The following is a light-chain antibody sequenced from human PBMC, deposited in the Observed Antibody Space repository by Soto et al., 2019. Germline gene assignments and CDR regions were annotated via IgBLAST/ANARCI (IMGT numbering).Light chain of an antibody. CDR3: QVWDITTDHYV. CDR2: YDS. V-gene: IGLV3-21*04. J-gene: IGLJ1*01. CDR1: NIGSQR. Sequence: SYELTQPPSVSVAPEKTARITCGGNNIGSQRVHWYRQKPGQAPVLVIYYDSDRPSGIPERFSGSNSGNTATLTISRVEAGDEADYYCQVWDITTDHYVFGTGTKLTVL.